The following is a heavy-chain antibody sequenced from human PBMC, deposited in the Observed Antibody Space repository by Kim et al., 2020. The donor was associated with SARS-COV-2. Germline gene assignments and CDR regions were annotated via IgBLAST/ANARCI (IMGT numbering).Heavy chain of an antibody. V-gene: IGHV1-46*01. CDR3: ARAGQTDYGDYRVDY. Sequence: QKFQGRVTMTRDTSTSTVYMELSSLRSEDTAVYYCARAGQTDYGDYRVDYWGQGTLVTVSS. D-gene: IGHD4-17*01. J-gene: IGHJ4*02.